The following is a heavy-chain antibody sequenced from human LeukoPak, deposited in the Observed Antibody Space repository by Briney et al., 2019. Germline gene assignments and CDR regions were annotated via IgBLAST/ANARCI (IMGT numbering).Heavy chain of an antibody. J-gene: IGHJ4*02. CDR2: INPNSGGT. D-gene: IGHD2-2*01. CDR1: GYTFTGYY. CDR3: ARGRDIVVVPAMYYFDY. Sequence: GASVKVSCKASGYTFTGYYMHWVRQAPGQGLEWMGRINPNSGGTNYAQKFQGRVTMTRDTSISTAYMELRSLRSDDTAVYYCARGRDIVVVPAMYYFDYWGQGTLVTVSS. V-gene: IGHV1-2*06.